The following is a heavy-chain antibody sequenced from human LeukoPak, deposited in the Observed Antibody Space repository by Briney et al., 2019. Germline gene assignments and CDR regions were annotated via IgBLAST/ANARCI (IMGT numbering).Heavy chain of an antibody. CDR3: ATEAYGSGSYYNRIDY. V-gene: IGHV1-46*01. J-gene: IGHJ4*02. Sequence: ASVKVSCKASGYTFTSYYMHWVRQAPGQGLEWMGIINPSGSSTIYAQKFQGRVTMTEDTSTDTAYMELSSLRSEDTAVYYCATEAYGSGSYYNRIDYWGQGTLVTVSS. CDR2: INPSGSST. CDR1: GYTFTSYY. D-gene: IGHD3-10*01.